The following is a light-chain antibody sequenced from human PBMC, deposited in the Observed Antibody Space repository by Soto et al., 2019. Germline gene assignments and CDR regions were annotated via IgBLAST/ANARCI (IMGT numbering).Light chain of an antibody. V-gene: IGKV3-20*01. CDR3: QQYQSLT. CDR2: GAS. J-gene: IGKJ4*01. Sequence: IVLTQSPAILALSPGDRATLSCRASQSVSSSYLACYQHKPGQAPRLLIHGASSRVTGIPDRFSGSGSGTDFTLTITRLEPEDFAVYYCQQYQSLTFGGGTKVGI. CDR1: QSVSSSY.